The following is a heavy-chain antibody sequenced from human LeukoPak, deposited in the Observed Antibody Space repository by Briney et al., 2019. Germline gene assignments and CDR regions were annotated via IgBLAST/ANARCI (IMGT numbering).Heavy chain of an antibody. CDR3: AKFSIAVAGTDFDY. V-gene: IGHV3-30*18. CDR2: ISYDGSNK. Sequence: GGSLRLSCAASGFTFSSYGMHWVRQAPGKGLEWVAVISYDGSNKYYADSVKGRFTISRDNSKNTLYLQMNSLRAEDTAVYYCAKFSIAVAGTDFDYWGQGTLVTVSS. CDR1: GFTFSSYG. J-gene: IGHJ4*02. D-gene: IGHD6-19*01.